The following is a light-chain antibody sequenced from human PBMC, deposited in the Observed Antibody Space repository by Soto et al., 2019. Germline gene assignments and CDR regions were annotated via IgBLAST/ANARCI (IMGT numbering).Light chain of an antibody. V-gene: IGLV2-14*03. CDR2: DVS. J-gene: IGLJ1*01. CDR3: SSYTSSSTYL. CDR1: SSDIGGYNY. Sequence: TQPAYLSGCPGQSIAIPCTGTSSDIGGYNYVSWYQQHPGKAPKLMVYDVSNRPSGVSDRFSGSKSGNTASLTISGLQAEDEADYYCSSYTSSSTYLFGTGTKVTFL.